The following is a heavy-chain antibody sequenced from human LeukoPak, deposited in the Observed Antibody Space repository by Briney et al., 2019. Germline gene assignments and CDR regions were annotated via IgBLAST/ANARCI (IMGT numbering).Heavy chain of an antibody. CDR3: ARWIKWFGDPRGGGTWFDP. J-gene: IGHJ5*02. V-gene: IGHV1-8*01. D-gene: IGHD3-10*01. CDR1: GYTFTSYD. CDR2: MSPNSGNT. Sequence: ASVKVSCKASGYTFTSYDINWVRQATGQGLEWMGWMSPNSGNTGYAQKFQGRVTMTRNTSISTAYMELSSLRSEDTAVYYCARWIKWFGDPRGGGTWFDPWGQGTLVTVSS.